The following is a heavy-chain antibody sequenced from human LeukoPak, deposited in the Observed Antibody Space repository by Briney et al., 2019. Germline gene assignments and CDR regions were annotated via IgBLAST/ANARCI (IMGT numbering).Heavy chain of an antibody. V-gene: IGHV4-59*08. CDR1: GGSISSYY. J-gene: IGHJ6*02. CDR3: ARWSFPYYYGMDV. CDR2: IYYSGST. D-gene: IGHD3-10*01. Sequence: SETLSLTCTVSGGSISSYYWSWIRQPPGKGLEWIGYIYYSGSTNYNPSLKSRVTISVDTSKNQFSLKLSSVTAADTAVYYCARWSFPYYYGMDVWGQGTTVTVSS.